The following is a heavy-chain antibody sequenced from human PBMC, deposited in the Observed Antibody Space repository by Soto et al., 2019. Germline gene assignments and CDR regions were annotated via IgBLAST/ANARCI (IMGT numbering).Heavy chain of an antibody. CDR2: INHSGST. V-gene: IGHV4-34*01. CDR1: GGSFSGYY. Sequence: SETLSLTCAVYGGSFSGYYWSWIRQPPGKGLEWIGEINHSGSTNYNPSLKSRVTISVDTSKNQFSLKLSSVTAADTAVYYCASRRKQLSRFYWGQGTLVTVSS. CDR3: ASRRKQLSRFY. D-gene: IGHD6-13*01. J-gene: IGHJ4*02.